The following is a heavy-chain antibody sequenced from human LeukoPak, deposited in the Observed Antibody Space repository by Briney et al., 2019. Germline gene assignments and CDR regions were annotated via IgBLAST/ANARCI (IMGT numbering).Heavy chain of an antibody. CDR2: ISGSGTTI. CDR1: GFNFGSYT. Sequence: GGSLRLSCAASGFNFGSYTMNWVRQAPGRGLEWVSHISGSGTTIDYADSVKGRFTISRGNPKNSLYLQMNNLRAEDTAVYYCARLGDDYGDYRGYFDYWGQGTQVTVSS. CDR3: ARLGDDYGDYRGYFDY. V-gene: IGHV3-48*01. J-gene: IGHJ4*02. D-gene: IGHD4-17*01.